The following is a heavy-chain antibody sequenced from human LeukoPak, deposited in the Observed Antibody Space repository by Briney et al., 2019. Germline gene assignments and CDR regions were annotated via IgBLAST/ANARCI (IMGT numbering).Heavy chain of an antibody. CDR3: ARAPIVLMVYSSPNYFDY. CDR1: GYSISSGYY. V-gene: IGHV4-38-2*01. CDR2: IYHSGST. D-gene: IGHD2-8*01. J-gene: IGHJ4*02. Sequence: SETLSLTCAVSGYSISSGYYWGWIRQPPGKGLEWIGSIYHSGSTYYNPSLKSRVTISVDTSKNQFSLKLSSVTAADTAVYHCARAPIVLMVYSSPNYFDYWGQGTLVTVSS.